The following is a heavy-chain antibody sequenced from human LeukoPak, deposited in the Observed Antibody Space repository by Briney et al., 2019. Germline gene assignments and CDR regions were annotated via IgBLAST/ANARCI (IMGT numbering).Heavy chain of an antibody. CDR3: ARDYYYGSGVFFDH. CDR2: IRSSDSTI. Sequence: GGSLRLSCAASGFSFSDYHMSWIRQAPGKGLEWIAYIRSSDSTIYYADPVKGRFTISRDNAKNSLYLQMNSLRAEDTAVYYCARDYYYGSGVFFDHWGQGTLVTVSS. CDR1: GFSFSDYH. J-gene: IGHJ4*02. D-gene: IGHD3-10*01. V-gene: IGHV3-11*01.